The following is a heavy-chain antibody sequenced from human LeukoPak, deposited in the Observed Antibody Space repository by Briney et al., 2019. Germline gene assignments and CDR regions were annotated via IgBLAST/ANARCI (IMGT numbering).Heavy chain of an antibody. CDR3: ARHRALADIVLVPTAMRRYGMDV. Sequence: SVTLSLTCTVSGGSISSDHWSWTRQPPGKGLEWIGYIYYSGSTNYNPSLKSRVTISVDTSKNQFSLKLSSVTAADTAVYYCARHRALADIVLVPTAMRRYGMDVWGQGTTVTVSS. CDR2: IYYSGST. CDR1: GGSISSDH. J-gene: IGHJ6*02. D-gene: IGHD2-2*01. V-gene: IGHV4-59*08.